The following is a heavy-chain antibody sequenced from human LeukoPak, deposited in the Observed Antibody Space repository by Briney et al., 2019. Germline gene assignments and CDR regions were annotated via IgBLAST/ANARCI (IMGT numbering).Heavy chain of an antibody. D-gene: IGHD1-26*01. J-gene: IGHJ4*02. CDR2: IYYSGST. V-gene: IGHV4-39*07. CDR1: GVSIRSRSCY. Sequence: PSETLSLTCSLSGVSIRSRSCYWGWIRQTPGKGLEWIGSIYYSGSTYYNPALKSRVTISVDTSKNQFFLKLSSVTGADTAVYYCARGVNSGYFDYCGQGTLVTVSS. CDR3: ARGVNSGYFDY.